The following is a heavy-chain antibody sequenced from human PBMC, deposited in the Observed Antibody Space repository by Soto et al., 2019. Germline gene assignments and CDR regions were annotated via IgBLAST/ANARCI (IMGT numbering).Heavy chain of an antibody. V-gene: IGHV3-23*01. D-gene: IGHD3-22*01. CDR1: GFTFSSHA. J-gene: IGHJ3*02. CDR2: LSDSGGST. Sequence: GGSLRLSCTASGFTFSSHAMTWVRQAPGKGLEWVSGLSDSGGSTYYADSVKGRFTISRDNSKNTLYLQMNSLRAEDTAVYYCARRYYYDSSGRDAFDIWGQGTMVTVSS. CDR3: ARRYYYDSSGRDAFDI.